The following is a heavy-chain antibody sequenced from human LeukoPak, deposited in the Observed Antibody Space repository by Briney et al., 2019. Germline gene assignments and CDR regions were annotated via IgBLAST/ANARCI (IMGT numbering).Heavy chain of an antibody. CDR2: IYYSGST. Sequence: SETLSLTCTVSGGSISGNYWSWVRQPPVKGLEWIGYIYYSGSTNYNPSLKSRVTISVDTSKNQFSLKLSSVTAADTAVYYCAGNYYDSSGYYLWGQGTLVTVSS. CDR3: AGNYYDSSGYYL. V-gene: IGHV4-59*08. CDR1: GGSISGNY. J-gene: IGHJ5*02. D-gene: IGHD3-22*01.